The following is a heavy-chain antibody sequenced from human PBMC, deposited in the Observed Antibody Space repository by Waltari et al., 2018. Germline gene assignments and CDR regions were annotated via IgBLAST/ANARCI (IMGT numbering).Heavy chain of an antibody. D-gene: IGHD4-17*01. V-gene: IGHV3-48*01. Sequence: DVHLVDSGGALVRPGGSMRPSCAGSGYTSARCNLAWVRQDPGKGLEWISYISSSGGSTYYADSVKGRFTISRDNANNVLYLQMSSLRVEDTAVYFCSRGHGANSPGPLGSWGQGTLVTVSS. J-gene: IGHJ5*02. CDR3: SRGHGANSPGPLGS. CDR1: GYTSARCN. CDR2: ISSSGGST.